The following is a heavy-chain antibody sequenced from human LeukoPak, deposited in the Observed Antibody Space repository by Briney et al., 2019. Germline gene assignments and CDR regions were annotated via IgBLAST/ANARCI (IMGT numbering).Heavy chain of an antibody. CDR1: GYSFTKSW. V-gene: IGHV5-51*01. Sequence: GESLKISCKGSGYSFTKSWIGWVRQMPGKGLEWMGIVFPADSDTRYSPSFQGQVTFSADKSISTAYLQWSSLKASDSTMYYCASHGGAFCYCGQGTLVTVSS. J-gene: IGHJ4*02. D-gene: IGHD3-3*01. CDR3: ASHGGAFCY. CDR2: VFPADSDT.